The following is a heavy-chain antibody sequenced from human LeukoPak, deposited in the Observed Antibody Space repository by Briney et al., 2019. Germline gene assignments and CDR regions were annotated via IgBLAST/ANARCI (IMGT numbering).Heavy chain of an antibody. Sequence: ASVKVSCKASGYTFTVYYMHWVRQAPGQGLEWMGWINPNSGGTNYAQKFQGWVTMTRDTSISTAYMELSRLRSDDTAVYYCARGPPMDFDSPSEDGMDVWGQGTTVTVSS. CDR2: INPNSGGT. CDR3: ARGPPMDFDSPSEDGMDV. CDR1: GYTFTVYY. V-gene: IGHV1-2*04. D-gene: IGHD3-9*01. J-gene: IGHJ6*02.